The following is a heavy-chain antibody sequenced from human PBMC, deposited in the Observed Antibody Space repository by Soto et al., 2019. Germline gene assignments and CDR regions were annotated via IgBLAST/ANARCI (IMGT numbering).Heavy chain of an antibody. V-gene: IGHV3-74*01. CDR2: INTDGSRT. D-gene: IGHD1-1*01. CDR1: GFTFNNYW. CDR3: AKVATGSYNWFDP. J-gene: IGHJ5*02. Sequence: EVQLVESGGEVVQPGGSLRLSCAASGFTFNNYWMHWVRQAPGKGLVWVSRINTDGSRTNYADSVKGRFTISRDNAKNTLYLQMDSLRAEDTAVYYCAKVATGSYNWFDPWGQGTLVTVSS.